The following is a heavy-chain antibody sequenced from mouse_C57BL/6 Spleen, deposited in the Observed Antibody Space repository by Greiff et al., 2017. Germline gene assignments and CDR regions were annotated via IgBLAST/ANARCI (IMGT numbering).Heavy chain of an antibody. CDR1: GYTFTSYW. J-gene: IGHJ2*01. V-gene: IGHV1-61*01. D-gene: IGHD1-1*01. Sequence: VQLQQPGAELVRPGSSVKLSCKASGYTFTSYWMDWVKQRPGQGLEWIGNIYPSDSETHYNQKFKDKATLTVDKSSSTAYMQLSSLTSEDSAVYYCARYYGSSYYFDYWGQGTTLTVSS. CDR2: IYPSDSET. CDR3: ARYYGSSYYFDY.